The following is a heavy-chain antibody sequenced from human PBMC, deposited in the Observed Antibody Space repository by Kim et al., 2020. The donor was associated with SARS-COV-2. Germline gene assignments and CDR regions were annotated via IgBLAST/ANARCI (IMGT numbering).Heavy chain of an antibody. D-gene: IGHD1-26*01. CDR1: GFTFSNFS. V-gene: IGHV3-21*01. J-gene: IGHJ4*02. Sequence: GGSLRLSCAASGFTFSNFSMNWVRQAPGKGLEWVSSISSGSDYIYHADSLKGRFTISRDNARNSLYLQMNSLRAEDTALYYCVREGATEEFDYWGQRTLV. CDR3: VREGATEEFDY. CDR2: ISSGSDYI.